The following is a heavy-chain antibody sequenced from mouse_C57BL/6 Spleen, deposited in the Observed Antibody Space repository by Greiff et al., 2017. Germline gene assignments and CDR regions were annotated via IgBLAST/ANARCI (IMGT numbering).Heavy chain of an antibody. CDR1: GFTFSDYY. D-gene: IGHD1-1*01. Sequence: EVQVVESEGGLVQPGSSMKLSCTASGFTFSDYYMAWVRQVPEKGLEWVANINYDGSSTYYLDSLKSRFIISRDNAKNILYLQMSSLKSEDTATYYCARYYGSRSPYGRAMDYWGQGTSVTVSS. CDR2: INYDGSST. V-gene: IGHV5-16*01. J-gene: IGHJ4*01. CDR3: ARYYGSRSPYGRAMDY.